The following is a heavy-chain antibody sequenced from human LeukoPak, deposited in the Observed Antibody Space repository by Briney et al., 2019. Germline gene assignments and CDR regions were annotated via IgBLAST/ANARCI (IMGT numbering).Heavy chain of an antibody. CDR1: GFTFSSYS. D-gene: IGHD5-18*01. CDR2: ISSSSSTI. J-gene: IGHJ4*02. CDR3: ARRGHNYGLDS. Sequence: SGGSLRLSCAASGFTFSSYSMNWVRQAPGKGLEWVSYISSSSSTIYYADSVKGRFTISRDNAKNSLFLQMNTLRVEDTAVYYCARRGHNYGLDSWGQGTPVTVSS. V-gene: IGHV3-48*04.